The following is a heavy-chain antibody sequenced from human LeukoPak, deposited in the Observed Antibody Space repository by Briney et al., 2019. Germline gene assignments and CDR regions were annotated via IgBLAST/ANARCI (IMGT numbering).Heavy chain of an antibody. J-gene: IGHJ4*02. CDR3: AAEYYDILTGFDY. CDR1: GYTFTSYY. V-gene: IGHV1-46*01. D-gene: IGHD3-9*01. CDR2: INPSGGST. Sequence: ASVKVSCKASGYTFTSYYMHWARQAPGQGLEWMGIINPSGGSTSYAQKFQGRVTMTRDTSTSTVYMELSSLRSEDTAVYYCAAEYYDILTGFDYWGQGTLVTVSS.